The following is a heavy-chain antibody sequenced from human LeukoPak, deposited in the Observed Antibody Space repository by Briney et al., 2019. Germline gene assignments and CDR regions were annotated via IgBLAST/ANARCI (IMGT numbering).Heavy chain of an antibody. CDR1: GFIFSNYW. Sequence: GSLRLSCAASGFIFSNYWMSWVRQAPGKGLEWVANIRPDGSEEYYVDSLKGRFTISRDNAKNSLYLQVNNLRAEDMAVYSCARFGITATLDVWGKGTTVTVSS. D-gene: IGHD1/OR15-1a*01. CDR2: IRPDGSEE. CDR3: ARFGITATLDV. J-gene: IGHJ6*04. V-gene: IGHV3-7*01.